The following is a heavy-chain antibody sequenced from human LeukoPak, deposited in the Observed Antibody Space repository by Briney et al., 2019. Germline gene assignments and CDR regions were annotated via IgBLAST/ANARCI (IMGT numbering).Heavy chain of an antibody. CDR3: GRETDFGVVTN. CDR1: GDSVSSNGAS. J-gene: IGHJ4*02. Sequence: SQTLSLTCAISGDSVSSNGASWNWIRQSPSRGLEWLGRTYYRSQQWHSDYAPSVKGRITLDPDTSENQFSLQPNSMTPEDTAVYYCGRETDFGVVTNWGQGTLVTVSS. V-gene: IGHV6-1*01. CDR2: TYYRSQQWHS. D-gene: IGHD3-3*01.